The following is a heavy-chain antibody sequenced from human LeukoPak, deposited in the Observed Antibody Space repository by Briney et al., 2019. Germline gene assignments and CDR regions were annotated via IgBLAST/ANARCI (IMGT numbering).Heavy chain of an antibody. J-gene: IGHJ4*02. D-gene: IGHD1-26*01. CDR3: ARGDIVGARDY. CDR2: IYHSGST. Sequence: PSETLSLTCTVSGGSISSGGYYWSWIRQPPGKGLEWIGYIYHSGSTYYNPSLKSRVTISVDRSKNQFSLKLSSVTAADMAVYYCARGDIVGARDYWGQGTLVTVSS. V-gene: IGHV4-30-2*01. CDR1: GGSISSGGYY.